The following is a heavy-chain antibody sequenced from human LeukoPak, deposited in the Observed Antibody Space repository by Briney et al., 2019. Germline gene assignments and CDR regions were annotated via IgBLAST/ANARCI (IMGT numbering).Heavy chain of an antibody. V-gene: IGHV3-23*01. CDR3: ARGYHDS. D-gene: IGHD3-16*02. Sequence: GGSLRLSCAASGLTFSSYAMTWVRQAPGKGLEWVSAISRSGGSTNYADSVKGRFTIYRDNSKNTLYLQMNSLRVEDTAVYYCARGYHDSWGQGTLVTVSS. CDR1: GLTFSSYA. J-gene: IGHJ4*02. CDR2: ISRSGGST.